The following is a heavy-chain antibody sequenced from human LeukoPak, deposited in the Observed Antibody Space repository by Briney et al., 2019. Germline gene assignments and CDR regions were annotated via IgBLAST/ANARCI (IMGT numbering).Heavy chain of an antibody. CDR3: ANLATTDY. J-gene: IGHJ4*02. CDR2: ISYDGGSK. CDR1: GFTFSNYD. D-gene: IGHD1-7*01. V-gene: IGHV3-30-3*01. Sequence: GGSLRLSCAASGFTFSNYDMHWVRQAPGKGLEWVAVISYDGGSKHYADSVKGRFTISRDNSKNTLYLQMNSLGAEDTAAYYCANLATTDYWGQGTLVTVSS.